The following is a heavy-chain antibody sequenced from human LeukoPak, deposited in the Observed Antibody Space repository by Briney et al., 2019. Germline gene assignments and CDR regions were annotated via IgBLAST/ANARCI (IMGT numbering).Heavy chain of an antibody. V-gene: IGHV3-23*01. CDR2: ISGSGGST. CDR3: AKGGIVVLPYIFDY. Sequence: PGGSLRLSCAASGFTFGSYAMSWVRQAPGKGLEWVSAISGSGGSTYYADSVKGRFTISRDISKNTLYLQMNSLRAEDTAVYYCAKGGIVVLPYIFDYWGQGTLVTVSS. J-gene: IGHJ4*02. CDR1: GFTFGSYA. D-gene: IGHD3-22*01.